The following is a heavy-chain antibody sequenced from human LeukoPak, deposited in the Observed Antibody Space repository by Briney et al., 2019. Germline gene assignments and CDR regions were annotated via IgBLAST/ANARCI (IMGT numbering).Heavy chain of an antibody. CDR2: INPNSGGT. D-gene: IGHD6-6*01. Sequence: ASVKVSCKASGYTFTGYYMHWVRQAPGQGLEWMGWINPNSGGTNYAQKFQGRVTMTRDTSISTAYMELSRLRSDDTAVYYCARAIIAARPDYYYGMDVWGQGTLVTVSS. CDR1: GYTFTGYY. CDR3: ARAIIAARPDYYYGMDV. V-gene: IGHV1-2*02. J-gene: IGHJ6*02.